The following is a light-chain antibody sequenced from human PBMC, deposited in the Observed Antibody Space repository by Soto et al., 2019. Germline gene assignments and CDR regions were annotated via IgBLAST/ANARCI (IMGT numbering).Light chain of an antibody. CDR3: MQPLQSWT. CDR2: LGS. V-gene: IGKV2-28*01. J-gene: IGKJ1*01. Sequence: DIVITQSPLSLPVTPGEPASISCRSSQSLLHSNGYNYLDWYLQKPGQSPQLPIYLGSNRASGVPDRFSGSGSGTDFTLKISRVEAEDVGVYYCMQPLQSWTFGQGTKVDIK. CDR1: QSLLHSNGYNY.